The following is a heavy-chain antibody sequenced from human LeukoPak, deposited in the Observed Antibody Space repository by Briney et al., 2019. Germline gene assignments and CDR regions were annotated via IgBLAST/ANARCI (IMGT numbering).Heavy chain of an antibody. D-gene: IGHD4-23*01. V-gene: IGHV1-18*01. CDR1: GYTFTSYG. J-gene: IGHJ3*02. CDR3: ARDTHHGGNDSTDAFDI. Sequence: ASVKVSCKASGYTFTSYGISWVRQAPGQGLEWMGWISAYNGNTNYAQKLQGRVTMTTDTSTSTAYMELRSLRSDDTAVYYCARDTHHGGNDSTDAFDIWGQGTMVTVSS. CDR2: ISAYNGNT.